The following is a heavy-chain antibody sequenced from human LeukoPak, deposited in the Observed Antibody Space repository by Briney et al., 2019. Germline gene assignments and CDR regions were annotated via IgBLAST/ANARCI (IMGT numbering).Heavy chain of an antibody. Sequence: PSETLSLTCTVSGGSISSYYWSWIRLPPGKGLEWIGDIYYSGSTNYNPSLKSRVTISVDTSKNQFSLKLSSVTAAGTAMYYCARESPPFDYDFWSGYSPGAFDIWGQGTVVTVSS. CDR3: ARESPPFDYDFWSGYSPGAFDI. J-gene: IGHJ3*02. CDR2: IYYSGST. D-gene: IGHD3-3*01. V-gene: IGHV4-59*12. CDR1: GGSISSYY.